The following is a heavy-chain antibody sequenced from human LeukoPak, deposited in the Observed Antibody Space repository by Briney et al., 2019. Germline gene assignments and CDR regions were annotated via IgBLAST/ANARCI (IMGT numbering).Heavy chain of an antibody. CDR1: GYTFTSYG. Sequence: ASVKVSCKASGYTFTSYGISWVRQAPGQGLEWMGIINPSGGSTSYAQKFQGRVTMTRDTSTSTVYMELSSLRSEDTAVYYCARVGGEQWLVFSYWGQGTLVTVSS. CDR3: ARVGGEQWLVFSY. D-gene: IGHD6-19*01. J-gene: IGHJ4*02. CDR2: INPSGGST. V-gene: IGHV1-46*01.